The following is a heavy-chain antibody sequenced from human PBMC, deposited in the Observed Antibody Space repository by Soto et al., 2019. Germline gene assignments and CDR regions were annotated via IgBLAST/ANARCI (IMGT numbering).Heavy chain of an antibody. CDR2: IRSKTNSCAT. V-gene: IGHV3-73*01. D-gene: IGHD3-22*01. CDR3: TRDPRNYYDSIGSANWFDP. J-gene: IGHJ5*02. Sequence: PGGSLRLSCAASGFTFSGSAMHWVRQASGKGLEWVGRIRSKTNSCATAYAASVKGRFTISRDDSKDTAYLQMNSLKTDDTAVYYCTRDPRNYYDSIGSANWFDPWGQGTLVTVSS. CDR1: GFTFSGSA.